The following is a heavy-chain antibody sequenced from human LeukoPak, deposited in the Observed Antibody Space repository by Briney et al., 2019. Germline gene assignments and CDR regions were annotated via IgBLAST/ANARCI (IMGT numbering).Heavy chain of an antibody. V-gene: IGHV3-9*01. CDR2: ISWNSGSI. J-gene: IGHJ3*02. CDR3: AKPLTYYYDSSGYPDAFDI. CDR1: GFTFDDYA. Sequence: GGSLRLSCAASGFTFDDYAMHWVRQAPGKGLEWVSGISWNSGSIGYADSVKGRFTISRVNAKNSLYLQMNSLRAEDTALYYCAKPLTYYYDSSGYPDAFDIWGQGTMVTVSS. D-gene: IGHD3-22*01.